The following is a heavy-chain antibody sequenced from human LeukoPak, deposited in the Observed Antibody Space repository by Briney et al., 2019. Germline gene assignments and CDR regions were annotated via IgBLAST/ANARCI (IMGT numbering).Heavy chain of an antibody. Sequence: GGSLRLSCAASGFTVSSNYMSWVRQAPGKGLEWVSVIYSGGSTYYADSVKGRFTISRHNSKNTLYLQMNSLRAEDTAVYYCARDARFLEWSLSSMGVWGQGTTVTVSS. CDR3: ARDARFLEWSLSSMGV. CDR1: GFTVSSNY. V-gene: IGHV3-53*04. CDR2: IYSGGST. D-gene: IGHD3-3*01. J-gene: IGHJ6*02.